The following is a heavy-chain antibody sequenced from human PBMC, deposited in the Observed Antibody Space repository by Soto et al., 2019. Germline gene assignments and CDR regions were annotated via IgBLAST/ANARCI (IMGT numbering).Heavy chain of an antibody. V-gene: IGHV1-69*01. Sequence: QVQLVQSGAEVKKPGASVKVSCKASGGTFSSYAISWLRQAPGQGLEWMGGIIPIFGTANYAQKVQGRVTITEDVSTRTAYMELSSLRSEDTAVYYCASTRYCSSTSCLSQFDYWGQGTLVTVSS. D-gene: IGHD2-2*01. CDR1: GGTFSSYA. CDR3: ASTRYCSSTSCLSQFDY. J-gene: IGHJ4*02. CDR2: IIPIFGTA.